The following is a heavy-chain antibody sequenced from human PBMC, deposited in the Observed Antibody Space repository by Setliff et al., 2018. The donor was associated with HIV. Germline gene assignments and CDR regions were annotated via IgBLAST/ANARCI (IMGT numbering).Heavy chain of an antibody. Sequence: PGESLKISCAASGLSFSSYVMSWVRQAPGKGLEWVSGISGSGGSTYYADSVKGRFTISRDKSKNKVYLQMNNLRAEDTAVYYCATDSSGYYLGGFDYWGQGTLVTVSS. CDR1: GLSFSSYV. J-gene: IGHJ4*02. V-gene: IGHV3-23*01. CDR3: ATDSSGYYLGGFDY. CDR2: ISGSGGST. D-gene: IGHD3-22*01.